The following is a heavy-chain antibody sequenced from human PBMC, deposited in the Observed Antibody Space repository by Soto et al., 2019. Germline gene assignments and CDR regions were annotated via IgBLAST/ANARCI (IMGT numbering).Heavy chain of an antibody. V-gene: IGHV1-18*01. CDR3: ARAGAAPYYYYGMDV. CDR1: GYTFTSSG. Sequence: QVQLVQSGAEVREPGASVKVSCKASGYTFTSSGISWLRQAPGQGLEWMGWISTYNGDTNDAPKFQDGVTMTIDRSTSTAYMELRSLRSDDAAVYYCARAGAAPYYYYGMDVWGQGTRVTVSS. D-gene: IGHD2-15*01. CDR2: ISTYNGDT. J-gene: IGHJ6*02.